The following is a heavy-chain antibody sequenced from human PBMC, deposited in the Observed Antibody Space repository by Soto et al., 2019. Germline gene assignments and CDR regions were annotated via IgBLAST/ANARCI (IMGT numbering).Heavy chain of an antibody. J-gene: IGHJ4*02. CDR2: INYDGSST. CDR1: VFSLSRYW. Sequence: WWSLRLSCSASVFSLSRYWMHWVRQAPGKGLVWASRINYDGSSTSYADSVKGRFTISRDNAKNTLYLELNSLRAEDTAVYYCARVRRSSGWYGEFDHWGQGTLVTVSS. V-gene: IGHV3-74*01. CDR3: ARVRRSSGWYGEFDH. D-gene: IGHD6-19*01.